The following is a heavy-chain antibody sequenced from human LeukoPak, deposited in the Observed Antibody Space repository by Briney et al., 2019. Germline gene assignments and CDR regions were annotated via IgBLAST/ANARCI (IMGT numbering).Heavy chain of an antibody. Sequence: SSETLSLTCTVSGGSISSYYWSWIRQPPGKGLEWIGYIYYSGSTNYNPFLKSRVTISVDTSKNQFSLKLSSVTAADTAVYYCARRSSSLDYWGQGTLVTVSS. CDR1: GGSISSYY. J-gene: IGHJ4*02. CDR3: ARRSSSLDY. D-gene: IGHD6-6*01. V-gene: IGHV4-59*08. CDR2: IYYSGST.